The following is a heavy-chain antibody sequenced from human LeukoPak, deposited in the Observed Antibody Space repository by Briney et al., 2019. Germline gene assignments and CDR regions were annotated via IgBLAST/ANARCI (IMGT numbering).Heavy chain of an antibody. J-gene: IGHJ3*02. V-gene: IGHV1-8*01. Sequence: ASVKVSCKASGYTFTSYDINWVRQATGQGLEWMGWMNPNSGNTGYAQKFQGRVTMTRNTSISTAYMELSSLRSEDTAVYYCARVGIGYSSSWYRHDAFDIWGQGTMVTVSS. CDR3: ARVGIGYSSSWYRHDAFDI. D-gene: IGHD6-13*01. CDR1: GYTFTSYD. CDR2: MNPNSGNT.